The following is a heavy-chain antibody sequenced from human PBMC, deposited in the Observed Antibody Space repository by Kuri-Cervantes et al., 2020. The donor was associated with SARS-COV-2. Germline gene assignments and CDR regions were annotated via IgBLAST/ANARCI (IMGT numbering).Heavy chain of an antibody. CDR1: GFTFSSYW. J-gene: IGHJ3*02. D-gene: IGHD3-3*01. Sequence: GESLKISCAASGFTFSSYWMSWVRQAPGKGLEWVANIKQDGSEKYYVDSVKGRFTIPRDNAKNSLYLQMNSLRAEDTAVYYCARSSGVLRFLEWLPADAFDIWGQGTMVTVSS. CDR2: IKQDGSEK. V-gene: IGHV3-7*05. CDR3: ARSSGVLRFLEWLPADAFDI.